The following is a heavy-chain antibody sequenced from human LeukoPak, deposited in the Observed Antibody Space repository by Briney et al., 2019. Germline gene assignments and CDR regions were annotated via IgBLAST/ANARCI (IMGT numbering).Heavy chain of an antibody. J-gene: IGHJ3*02. Sequence: GASVKVSCKASGYTFTSYGISGVRQAPGQGLEGMGWISAYNGNTNYAQKLQGRGTMTTDTSTSTAYMELRSLRSDDTAVYYCARGIQNYAFWSGYYSPHDAFDIWGQGTMVTVSS. CDR3: ARGIQNYAFWSGYYSPHDAFDI. CDR2: ISAYNGNT. V-gene: IGHV1-18*01. CDR1: GYTFTSYG. D-gene: IGHD3-3*01.